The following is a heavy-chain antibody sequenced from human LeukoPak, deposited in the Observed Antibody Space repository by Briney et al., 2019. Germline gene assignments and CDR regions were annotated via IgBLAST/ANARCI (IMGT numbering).Heavy chain of an antibody. CDR2: INHSGST. V-gene: IGHV4-34*01. J-gene: IGHJ3*02. CDR3: ASLRLGYCSGGSCYPRPNDAFDI. D-gene: IGHD2-15*01. Sequence: PSETLSLICAVYGGSFSGYYWSWIRQPPGKGLEWIAEINHSGSTNYNPSLKSRVTISVDTSKNQFSLKLSSVTAADTAVYYCASLRLGYCSGGSCYPRPNDAFDISGQGTMVTVSS. CDR1: GGSFSGYY.